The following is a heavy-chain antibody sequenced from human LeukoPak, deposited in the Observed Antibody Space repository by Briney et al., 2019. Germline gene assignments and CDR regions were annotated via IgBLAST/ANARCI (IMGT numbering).Heavy chain of an antibody. V-gene: IGHV1-2*02. Sequence: GASVKVSCKASGYTFTRYYMHWVRQAPGQGLEWMGWINPNSGGTNYAQKFQGRVTMTRDTSISTAYMELSRLRSDDTAVYYCAREGIAAAGSVYYYYMDVWGKGTTVTVSS. J-gene: IGHJ6*03. CDR2: INPNSGGT. CDR3: AREGIAAAGSVYYYYMDV. CDR1: GYTFTRYY. D-gene: IGHD6-13*01.